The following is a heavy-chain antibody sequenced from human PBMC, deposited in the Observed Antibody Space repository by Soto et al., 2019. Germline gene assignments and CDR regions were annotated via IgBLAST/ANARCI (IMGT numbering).Heavy chain of an antibody. Sequence: ASVKVSCTVSGYTLTELSMHWVRQAPGKGLEWMGGFDPEDGETIYAQKFQGRVTMTEDTSTDTAYMELSSLRSEDTAVYYCATYEGVAVASAGYYYYMDVWGKGTTVTVSS. CDR1: GYTLTELS. J-gene: IGHJ6*03. V-gene: IGHV1-24*01. D-gene: IGHD6-19*01. CDR2: FDPEDGET. CDR3: ATYEGVAVASAGYYYYMDV.